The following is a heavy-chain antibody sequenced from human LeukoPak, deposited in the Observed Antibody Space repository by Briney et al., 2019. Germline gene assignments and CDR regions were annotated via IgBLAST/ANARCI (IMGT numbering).Heavy chain of an antibody. J-gene: IGHJ3*01. CDR1: GGAISSTNYY. D-gene: IGHD3-10*01. V-gene: IGHV4-39*01. Sequence: PSETLSLTCAVSGGAISSTNYYWGWIRQPPGKGLEWIGSIYYSGNIFYNPSLKSRVTMSIDTSKNQISLQLTSVTAADTAIYYCARPASQSFRVDLWGQGTMVTVSS. CDR2: IYYSGNI. CDR3: ARPASQSFRVDL.